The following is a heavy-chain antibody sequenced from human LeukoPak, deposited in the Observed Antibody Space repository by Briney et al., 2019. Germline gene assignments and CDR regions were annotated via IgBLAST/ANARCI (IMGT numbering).Heavy chain of an antibody. V-gene: IGHV4-4*07. CDR2: ILTTGST. CDR3: ARVVVPATFGAFDI. CDR1: GGSVGGYH. D-gene: IGHD2-2*01. Sequence: SETLSLTCTVSGGSVGGYHWSWIRQPAGKGLEWIGRILTTGSTNYNPSLKSRVTMSVDTSRNQFSLMLSSVTAADTALYYCARVVVPATFGAFDIWGQGTTVIVSP. J-gene: IGHJ3*02.